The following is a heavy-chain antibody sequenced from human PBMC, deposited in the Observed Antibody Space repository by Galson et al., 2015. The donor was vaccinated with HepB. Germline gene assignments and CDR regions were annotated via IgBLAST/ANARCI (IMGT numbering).Heavy chain of an antibody. J-gene: IGHJ2*01. CDR1: GFTFSSYG. V-gene: IGHV3-33*01. CDR3: ARGHGDYEGGAAAFDL. CDR2: IWYDGSNK. D-gene: IGHD4-17*01. Sequence: SLRLSCAASGFTFSSYGMHWVRQAPGKGLGWVSVIWYDGSNKYYADSVKGRFPISRDNSKNTLYLQLNSLRAEDTAVYYCARGHGDYEGGAAAFDLWGRGTLVTVSS.